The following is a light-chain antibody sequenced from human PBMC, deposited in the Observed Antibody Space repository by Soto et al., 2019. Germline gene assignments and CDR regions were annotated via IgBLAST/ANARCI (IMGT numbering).Light chain of an antibody. J-gene: IGLJ1*01. V-gene: IGLV1-40*01. Sequence: QAVVTQPPSVSGAPGQRVTISCTGTSSNIGAGYNVHWFQQLPGTAPKLLIYANSNRPSGVPDRFSGSKSGNTASLTISGLQAEDEADYYCSSYISTSTLLFGTGTKLTVL. CDR1: SSNIGAGYN. CDR3: SSYISTSTLL. CDR2: ANS.